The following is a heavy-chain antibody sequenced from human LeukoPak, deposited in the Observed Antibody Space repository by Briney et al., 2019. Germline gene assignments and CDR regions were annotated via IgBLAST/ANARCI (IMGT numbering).Heavy chain of an antibody. J-gene: IGHJ4*02. CDR1: GFTFSNYN. V-gene: IGHV3-21*01. Sequence: GGSLRLSCAASGFTFSNYNMNWVRQAPGKGLEWVSFISSGSGYIYYADSVKGRFTISRDNAMNSLYLQMNSLRAEDTAVYYCASGSYWGQGTLVTVSS. D-gene: IGHD1-1*01. CDR3: ASGSY. CDR2: ISSGSGYI.